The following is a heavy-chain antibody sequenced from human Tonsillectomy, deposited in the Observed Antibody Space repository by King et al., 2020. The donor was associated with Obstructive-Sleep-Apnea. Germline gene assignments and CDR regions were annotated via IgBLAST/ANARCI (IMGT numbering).Heavy chain of an antibody. V-gene: IGHV3-23*04. J-gene: IGHJ4*02. D-gene: IGHD6-19*01. CDR3: ARGAAVAGTYTRIDY. CDR1: GFTFTNYA. Sequence: QLVQSGGGLVQPGGSLRLSCAASGFTFTNYAMSWVRQAPGKGLEYVSAISGSGGSTYYADSVKGRFTISRDNSKNTLYLQMNSLRAEDKAVYYCARGAAVAGTYTRIDYWGQGTLVTVSS. CDR2: ISGSGGST.